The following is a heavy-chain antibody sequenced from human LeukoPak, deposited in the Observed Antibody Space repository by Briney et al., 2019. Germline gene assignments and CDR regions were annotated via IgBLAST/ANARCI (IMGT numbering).Heavy chain of an antibody. CDR2: IHSDGRNT. CDR3: ARDVGFQIDY. V-gene: IGHV3-74*01. D-gene: IGHD1-26*01. J-gene: IGHJ4*02. CDR1: GFTFSNYW. Sequence: PGGSLRLSCTASGFTFSNYWMHWVRQAPGKGLVWVSHIHSDGRNTTYSDSVKGRFTISRDNAKNTLYLQMNSLRAEDTAVYYCARDVGFQIDYWGQGTLATVSS.